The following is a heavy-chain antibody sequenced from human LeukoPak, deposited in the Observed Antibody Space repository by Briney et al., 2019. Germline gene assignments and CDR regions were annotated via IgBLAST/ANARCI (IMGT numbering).Heavy chain of an antibody. V-gene: IGHV4-4*02. CDR3: ARSDYHNSGSHTVFDAFDI. CDR1: GGSISSSNW. D-gene: IGHD3-10*01. Sequence: SETLSLTCAVSGGSISSSNWWSWVRQPPGKGLEWIGEIYHSGSTNYNPSLKSRVTISVDTSKNQFSLKLSFVTAADTAMYYCARSDYHNSGSHTVFDAFDIWGQGTRVTVSS. CDR2: IYHSGST. J-gene: IGHJ3*02.